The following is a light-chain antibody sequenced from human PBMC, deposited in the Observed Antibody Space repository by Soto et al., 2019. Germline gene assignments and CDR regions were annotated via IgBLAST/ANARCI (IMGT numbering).Light chain of an antibody. V-gene: IGKV3-15*01. CDR2: GAS. Sequence: EVAITQSPATLSVSPGERPTLSCRASQSVSSNLAWYQQKPGQAPRFLIYGASTRATGIPARFSGSGSGTEFTLTISSLQSEDFAVYYCQQYNNWRTFGQGTKVDIK. J-gene: IGKJ1*01. CDR3: QQYNNWRT. CDR1: QSVSSN.